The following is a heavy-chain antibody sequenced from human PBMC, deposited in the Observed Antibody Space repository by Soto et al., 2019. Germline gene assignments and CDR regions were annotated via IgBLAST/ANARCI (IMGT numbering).Heavy chain of an antibody. V-gene: IGHV3-48*02. J-gene: IGHJ3*02. CDR3: ARDQKWGLVLGAFDI. D-gene: IGHD6-13*01. CDR1: GFTFSSYS. CDR2: ISSSSSTI. Sequence: GGSLRLSCAASGFTFSSYSMNWVRQAPGKGLEWVSYISSSSSTIYYADSVKGRFTISRDNAKNSLYLQMNSLRDEDTAVYYCARDQKWGLVLGAFDIWGQGTMVTVSS.